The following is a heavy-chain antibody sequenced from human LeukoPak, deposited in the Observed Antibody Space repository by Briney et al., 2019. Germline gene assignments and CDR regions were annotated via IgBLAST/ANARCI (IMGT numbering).Heavy chain of an antibody. Sequence: SETLSLTCNVSGVSVSDGRYYWTWIRHHPTRGLEWIGYKYYSGSAKYNPSLKSRLTISIDTAKNQFSLQLSSVTAADTATYYCATPYCSSLSCLDVFNTWGQGTRVTVSS. J-gene: IGHJ3*02. CDR1: GVSVSDGRYY. CDR2: KYYSGSA. D-gene: IGHD2-2*01. V-gene: IGHV4-31*03. CDR3: ATPYCSSLSCLDVFNT.